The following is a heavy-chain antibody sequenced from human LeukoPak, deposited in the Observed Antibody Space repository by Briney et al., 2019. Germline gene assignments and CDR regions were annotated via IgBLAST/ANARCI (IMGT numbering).Heavy chain of an antibody. Sequence: PSETLSLTCTVSGGSISSYYWSWIRQPPGKGLEWIGYIYYSGNTNYNPSLKSRVTISVDTSQNQFSLKLSSVTAADTAVYYCARLEGEYYDILTGYYFLWAFDIWGQGTMVTVSS. CDR1: GGSISSYY. CDR2: IYYSGNT. J-gene: IGHJ3*02. V-gene: IGHV4-59*08. D-gene: IGHD3-9*01. CDR3: ARLEGEYYDILTGYYFLWAFDI.